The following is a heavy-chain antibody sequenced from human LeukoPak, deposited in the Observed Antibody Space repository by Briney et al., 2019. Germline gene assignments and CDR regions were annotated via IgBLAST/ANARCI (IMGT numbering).Heavy chain of an antibody. Sequence: ASVKVSCKASGYTFTSYDINWVRQATGQGLEWMGWMNPNSGNTGYAQKFQGRVTMTRNTSISTAYMELSSLRSEDTAVYYCAAGAGGLTRSGPGYSSSWYYFDYWGQGTLVTVSS. CDR1: GYTFTSYD. CDR2: MNPNSGNT. J-gene: IGHJ4*02. V-gene: IGHV1-8*01. CDR3: AAGAGGLTRSGPGYSSSWYYFDY. D-gene: IGHD6-13*01.